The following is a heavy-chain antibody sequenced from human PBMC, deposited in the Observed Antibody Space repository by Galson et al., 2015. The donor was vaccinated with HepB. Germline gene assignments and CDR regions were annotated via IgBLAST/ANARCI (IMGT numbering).Heavy chain of an antibody. CDR1: GYTFTSYA. CDR3: ARRSYGTLYYYYGMDV. Sequence: SVKVSWKASGYTFTSYAMHWVRQAPGQRLEWMGWINAGNGNTKYSQKFQGRVTITRDTSASTAYMELSSLRSEDTAVYYCARRSYGTLYYYYGMDVWGQGTTVTVSS. J-gene: IGHJ6*02. D-gene: IGHD5-18*01. V-gene: IGHV1-3*01. CDR2: INAGNGNT.